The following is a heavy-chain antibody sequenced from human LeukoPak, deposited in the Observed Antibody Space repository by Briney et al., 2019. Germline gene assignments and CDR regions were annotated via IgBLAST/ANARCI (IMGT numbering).Heavy chain of an antibody. CDR3: ASRGDGYENYAFDI. Sequence: ASVKVPCKASGYTFTSYGISWVRQAPGQGLEWMGWISAYNGNTNYAQKLQGRVTMTTDTSTSTAYMELRSLRSDDTAVCYCASRGDGYENYAFDIWGQGTMVTVSS. J-gene: IGHJ3*02. V-gene: IGHV1-18*01. D-gene: IGHD5-24*01. CDR1: GYTFTSYG. CDR2: ISAYNGNT.